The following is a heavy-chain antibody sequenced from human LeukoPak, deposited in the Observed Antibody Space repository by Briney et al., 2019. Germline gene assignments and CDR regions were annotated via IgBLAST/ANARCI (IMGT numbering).Heavy chain of an antibody. Sequence: PSETLSLTCAVSGGSISSSNWWSWVRQPPGKGLEWIGEIYHSGSTNYNPSLKSRVTISVDKSKNQFSLKLSSVTAADTAVYYRARGYSSSWLNWFDPWGQGTLVTVSS. CDR2: IYHSGST. J-gene: IGHJ5*02. V-gene: IGHV4-4*02. D-gene: IGHD6-13*01. CDR3: ARGYSSSWLNWFDP. CDR1: GGSISSSNW.